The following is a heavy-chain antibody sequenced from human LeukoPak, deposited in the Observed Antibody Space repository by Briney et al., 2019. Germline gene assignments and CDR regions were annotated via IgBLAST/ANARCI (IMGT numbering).Heavy chain of an antibody. D-gene: IGHD3-22*01. J-gene: IGHJ6*02. CDR1: GFTFTRFN. CDR3: ARPFYYDSNGGEGMDV. V-gene: IGHV3-21*06. Sequence: GGSLRLSCAASGFTFTRFNMNCVRQAPGKGLELVSSITTSGSYIYYADSVKGRFTISRDNAKNSVYLQMNSLRAEDTAVYYCARPFYYDSNGGEGMDVWGQGTTVTVSS. CDR2: ITTSGSYI.